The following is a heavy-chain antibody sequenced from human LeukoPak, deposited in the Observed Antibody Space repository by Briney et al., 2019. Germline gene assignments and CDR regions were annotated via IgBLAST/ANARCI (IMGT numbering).Heavy chain of an antibody. CDR2: INPNSGGT. D-gene: IGHD3-3*01. Sequence: ASVKVSCKASGYSFTGYYMHWVRQAPGQGLEWMGRINPNSGGTNYAQNFQGRATMTRDTSISTAYMELSKLRSDDTAVYYCATDGALRFLEWSNNWFDPWGQGTLVTVSS. J-gene: IGHJ5*02. CDR1: GYSFTGYY. V-gene: IGHV1-2*06. CDR3: ATDGALRFLEWSNNWFDP.